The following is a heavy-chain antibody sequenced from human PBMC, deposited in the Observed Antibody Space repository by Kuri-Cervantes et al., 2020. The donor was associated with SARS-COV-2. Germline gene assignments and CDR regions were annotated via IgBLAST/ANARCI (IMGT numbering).Heavy chain of an antibody. CDR2: IYHSGST. D-gene: IGHD3-10*01. CDR3: ARDYYYHSGSYAMDYYYMDV. CDR1: GYSISSGYY. Sequence: SETLSLTCTVSGYSISSGYYWGWIRQPPGKGLEWIGSIYHSGSTYYNPSLKSRVTISVDTSKNQFSLKLSSVTAADTAVYYCARDYYYHSGSYAMDYYYMDVWGKGTTVTVSS. V-gene: IGHV4-38-2*02. J-gene: IGHJ6*03.